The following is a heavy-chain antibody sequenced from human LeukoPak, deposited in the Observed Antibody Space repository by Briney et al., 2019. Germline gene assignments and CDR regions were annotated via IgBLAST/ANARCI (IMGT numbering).Heavy chain of an antibody. CDR2: INPRGGGI. J-gene: IGHJ4*02. CDR1: GYIFTSYY. Sequence: ASVKVSCKASGYIFTSYYMYWVRQAPGQGLEWMGIINPRGGGIRYAQKFQGRVTMTTDTSTSTAYMELRSLRSDDTAVYYCARDSQSFDYWGQGTLVTVSS. V-gene: IGHV1-46*01. CDR3: ARDSQSFDY.